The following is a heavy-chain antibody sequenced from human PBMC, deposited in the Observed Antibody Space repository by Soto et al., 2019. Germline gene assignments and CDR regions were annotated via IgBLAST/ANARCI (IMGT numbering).Heavy chain of an antibody. Sequence: PSETLSLTCTVSGGSICSYYWSWIRQPPGKGLEWIGYIYYSGSTNYNPSLKSRVTISVDTSKSQFSLKLSSVTAADTAVYYCAKDSGYNYGYFRWFDPWGQGTLVTVSS. V-gene: IGHV4-59*01. CDR2: IYYSGST. CDR3: AKDSGYNYGYFRWFDP. D-gene: IGHD5-18*01. CDR1: GGSICSYY. J-gene: IGHJ5*02.